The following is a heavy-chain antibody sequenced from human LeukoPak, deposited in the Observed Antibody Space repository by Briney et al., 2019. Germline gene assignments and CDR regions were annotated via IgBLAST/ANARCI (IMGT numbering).Heavy chain of an antibody. CDR1: GGTFSSYA. D-gene: IGHD4-11*01. CDR3: AREGLTTASPRFDY. J-gene: IGHJ4*02. CDR2: IIPIFGTA. Sequence: LVASVKVSCKASGGTFSSYAISWVRQAPGQGLEWMGGIIPIFGTANYARKFQGRVTITADESTSTAYMELSSLRSEDTAVYYCAREGLTTASPRFDYWGQGTLVTVSS. V-gene: IGHV1-69*13.